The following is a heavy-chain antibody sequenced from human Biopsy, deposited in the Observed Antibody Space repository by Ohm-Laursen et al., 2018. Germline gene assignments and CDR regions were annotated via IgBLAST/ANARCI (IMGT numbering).Heavy chain of an antibody. Sequence: GSSVTVSCKASGYTFTSFDINWVRQATGQGLEWMGWMNPNSGNTGYAQKLQGRVTMTRNTSISTAYMELSSLRSDDTAVYYCARDIMNPIGGLVARSDVFDVWGQGTMVTVSS. V-gene: IGHV1-8*01. D-gene: IGHD3-16*02. CDR1: GYTFTSFD. CDR2: MNPNSGNT. J-gene: IGHJ3*01. CDR3: ARDIMNPIGGLVARSDVFDV.